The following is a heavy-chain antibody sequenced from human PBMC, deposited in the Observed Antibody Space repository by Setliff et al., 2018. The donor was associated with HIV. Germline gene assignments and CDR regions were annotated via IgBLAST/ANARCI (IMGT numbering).Heavy chain of an antibody. CDR3: ARDPRDCGNGVCYYLDS. V-gene: IGHV4-61*01. Sequence: PSETLSLTCTVSGGSISSSSYYWTWIRQSPGEGLEWIGHIYYSGSTQYNPSLKSRVTISVDTSKNQFSLKLSSVTAADTAMYYCARDPRDCGNGVCYYLDSWGQGTLVTVSS. CDR1: GGSISSSSYY. CDR2: IYYSGST. D-gene: IGHD2-8*01. J-gene: IGHJ4*02.